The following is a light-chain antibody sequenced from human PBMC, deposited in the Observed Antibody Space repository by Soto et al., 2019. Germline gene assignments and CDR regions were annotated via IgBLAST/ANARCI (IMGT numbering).Light chain of an antibody. J-gene: IGLJ1*01. Sequence: QSALTQPASVSGSPGQSITISCTGTSSDVGGYNYVSWYQHHPGKAPKLMIYAVSNRPSGVSNRFSGSKSGNTASLTISGLQAEDEADYYCSSFTGSTTYVFGTGTKLTVL. CDR3: SSFTGSTTYV. CDR2: AVS. CDR1: SSDVGGYNY. V-gene: IGLV2-14*01.